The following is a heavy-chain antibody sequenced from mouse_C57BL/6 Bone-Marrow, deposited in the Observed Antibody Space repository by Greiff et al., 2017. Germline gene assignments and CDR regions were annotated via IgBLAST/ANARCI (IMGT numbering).Heavy chain of an antibody. V-gene: IGHV1-69*01. Sequence: VQLQQPGAELVMPGASVKLSCKASGYTFTSYWMHWVKQRPGQGLEWIGEIDPSDSYTNYNQKFKGKSTLTVDKSSSTAYMQLSRLTSEGSGVNYCARGGGNWYFDVWGTGTTVTVSS. J-gene: IGHJ1*03. CDR2: IDPSDSYT. CDR3: ARGGGNWYFDV. CDR1: GYTFTSYW.